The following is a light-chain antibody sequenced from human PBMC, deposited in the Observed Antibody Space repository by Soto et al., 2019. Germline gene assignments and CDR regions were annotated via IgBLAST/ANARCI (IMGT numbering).Light chain of an antibody. Sequence: DIQMTQSPSTLSASVGDIVTITCRASQSISSWLAWYQQKPGKAPKLLIYDASSLESGVPSRFSGSGSGTEFTLTISSLQPDDFATYYCQQYKSYPWTFGQGTKVEIK. CDR1: QSISSW. V-gene: IGKV1-5*01. J-gene: IGKJ1*01. CDR2: DAS. CDR3: QQYKSYPWT.